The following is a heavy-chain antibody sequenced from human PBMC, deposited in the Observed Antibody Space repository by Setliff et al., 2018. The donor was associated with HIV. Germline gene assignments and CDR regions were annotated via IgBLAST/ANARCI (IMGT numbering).Heavy chain of an antibody. CDR1: FTFDDYT. J-gene: IGHJ4*02. CDR2: ISWDGDMT. Sequence: FTFDDYTMHWVRQAPGKGLEWVSLISWDGDMTYYADSVKGRFTISRDNSKNSLYLQMNSLTTEDTGLYYCAKDGWGYDYVGAYYFDYWGQGTPVTVSS. D-gene: IGHD5-12*01. V-gene: IGHV3-43*01. CDR3: AKDGWGYDYVGAYYFDY.